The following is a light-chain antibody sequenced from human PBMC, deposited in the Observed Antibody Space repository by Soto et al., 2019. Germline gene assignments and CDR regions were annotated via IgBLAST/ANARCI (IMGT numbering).Light chain of an antibody. CDR1: QSVRSY. V-gene: IGKV1-39*01. CDR3: QQSFFAPPT. CDR2: EST. J-gene: IGKJ1*01. Sequence: DVHMTQSPSSLSASVGDTITITCRASQSVRSYLNWYQQKSGKAPKLLIYESTNLESGVPSRFSGDGFGTDFTLTVSSLHPDDFATYYCQQSFFAPPTFGRGTKVDIK.